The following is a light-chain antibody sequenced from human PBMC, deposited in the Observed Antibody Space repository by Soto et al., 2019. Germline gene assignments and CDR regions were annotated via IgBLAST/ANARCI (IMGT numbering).Light chain of an antibody. CDR1: QSVSSSY. CDR2: GAS. J-gene: IGKJ1*01. Sequence: EIVLTQSPGTLSLSPGERATLSCRASQSVSSSYLAWYQQKTGQAPRLLIYGASSRATGIPDRFSGSGSGTDFTLTISRLEPEDFAVYYWQQYGSSPRTFGQGTKVEIK. V-gene: IGKV3-20*01. CDR3: QQYGSSPRT.